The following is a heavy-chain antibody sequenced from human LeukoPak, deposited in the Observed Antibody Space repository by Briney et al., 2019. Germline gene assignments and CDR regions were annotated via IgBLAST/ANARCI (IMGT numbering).Heavy chain of an antibody. CDR3: ARDKRTDSSGYYSDAFDI. D-gene: IGHD3-22*01. Sequence: GGSLRLSCAASGFTFSSYAMSWVRHAPGKGLEWVSAISGSGGSTYYADSVKGRFTISKDNSKNTLYLQMNSLRAEDTAVYYCARDKRTDSSGYYSDAFDIWGQGTMVTVSS. CDR2: ISGSGGST. J-gene: IGHJ3*02. CDR1: GFTFSSYA. V-gene: IGHV3-23*01.